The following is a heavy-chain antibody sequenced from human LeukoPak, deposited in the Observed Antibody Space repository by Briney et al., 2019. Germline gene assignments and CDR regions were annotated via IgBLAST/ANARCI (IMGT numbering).Heavy chain of an antibody. D-gene: IGHD1-1*01. Sequence: GGSLRLSCAASGFTFSSYAMHWVRQAQGKGLEWVAVISYDGSNKYYADSVQGRFTISRDNSKNTLYLQMNSLRAEDTAVYYCGNWNDDNFDYWGQGTLVTVSS. CDR3: GNWNDDNFDY. CDR1: GFTFSSYA. V-gene: IGHV3-30-3*01. CDR2: ISYDGSNK. J-gene: IGHJ4*02.